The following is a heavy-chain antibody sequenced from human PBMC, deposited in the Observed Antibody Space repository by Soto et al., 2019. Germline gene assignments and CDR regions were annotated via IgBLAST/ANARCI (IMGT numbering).Heavy chain of an antibody. CDR1: GLTFRNYA. J-gene: IGHJ4*02. CDR3: AKEAVASEQVPIPGDS. D-gene: IGHD2-15*01. Sequence: GGSLRLSCTASGLTFRNYAMTWVRQAPGRGLEWVSGTSGSGSMKYYADSVKGRFTISRDNSKNMLFLQMDSLRDEDTAMYHCAKEAVASEQVPIPGDSWGQGTLVTVSS. CDR2: TSGSGSMK. V-gene: IGHV3-23*01.